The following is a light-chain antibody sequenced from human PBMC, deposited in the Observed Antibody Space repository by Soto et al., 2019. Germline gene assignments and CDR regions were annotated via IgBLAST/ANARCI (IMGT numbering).Light chain of an antibody. V-gene: IGLV1-44*01. CDR3: AAWDDSLNAPV. CDR2: SNT. CDR1: SSNIGSNT. J-gene: IGLJ2*01. Sequence: QSVLTQPPSASGTPGQRVTISCSGSSSNIGSNTVNWYQQLPGTAPKLLIYSNTQPPSGVPDRFSGSKSGISASLAISGLQSEDEADYYCAAWDDSLNAPVFGGGTKLTVL.